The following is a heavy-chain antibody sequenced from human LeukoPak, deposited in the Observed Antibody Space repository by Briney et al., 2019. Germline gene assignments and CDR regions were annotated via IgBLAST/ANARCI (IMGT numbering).Heavy chain of an antibody. Sequence: PGGSLRLSCVASGFTFNNYWMHWVRQAPGKGPFWVSRINSDATTTRYADAVKGRFTISRDNAKNTLYLQMDSLRAEDTAVYYCASYLYNGYRLDNWGHGTLVTVSS. V-gene: IGHV3-74*01. CDR3: ASYLYNGYRLDN. D-gene: IGHD5-12*01. CDR2: INSDATTT. J-gene: IGHJ4*01. CDR1: GFTFNNYW.